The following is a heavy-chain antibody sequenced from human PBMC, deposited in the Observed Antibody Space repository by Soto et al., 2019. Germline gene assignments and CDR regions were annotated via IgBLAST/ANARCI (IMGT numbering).Heavy chain of an antibody. J-gene: IGHJ4*02. V-gene: IGHV1-18*01. CDR3: ARVKGYYYDSSGYYFDY. D-gene: IGHD3-22*01. Sequence: ASVKVSCKASGYTFTSYGISWVRQAPGQGLEWMGWISAYNGKANYAQKLQGRVTITADKSTSTAYMELSSLRSDDTAVYYCARVKGYYYDSSGYYFDYWGQGTLVTVSS. CDR1: GYTFTSYG. CDR2: ISAYNGKA.